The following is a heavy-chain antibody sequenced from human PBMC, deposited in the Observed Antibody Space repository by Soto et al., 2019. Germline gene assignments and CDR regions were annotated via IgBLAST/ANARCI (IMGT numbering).Heavy chain of an antibody. CDR1: GYTFTGYY. V-gene: IGHV1-2*02. Sequence: ASVKVSCKASGYTFTGYYMHWVRQAPGQGLEWMGWINPNSGGTNYAQKFQGRVTMTRDTSISTAYMELSRLRSDDTAVYYCARGYYDSSGYYYVIGYFDYWGQGTLVTV. J-gene: IGHJ4*02. CDR3: ARGYYDSSGYYYVIGYFDY. D-gene: IGHD3-22*01. CDR2: INPNSGGT.